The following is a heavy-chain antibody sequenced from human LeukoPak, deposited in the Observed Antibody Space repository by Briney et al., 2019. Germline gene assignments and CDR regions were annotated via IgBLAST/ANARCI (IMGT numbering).Heavy chain of an antibody. CDR1: GFTFSSYE. D-gene: IGHD3-3*01. J-gene: IGHJ6*03. CDR3: ARVRYTIFGVGSRERNYYYYMDV. CDR2: ISSSGSTI. V-gene: IGHV3-48*03. Sequence: PGGSLRLSCAASGFTFSSYEMNWVRRAPGKGLEWVSYISSSGSTIYYADSVKGRFTISRDNAKNSLYLQMNSLRAEDTAVYYCARVRYTIFGVGSRERNYYYYMDVWGKGTTVTVSS.